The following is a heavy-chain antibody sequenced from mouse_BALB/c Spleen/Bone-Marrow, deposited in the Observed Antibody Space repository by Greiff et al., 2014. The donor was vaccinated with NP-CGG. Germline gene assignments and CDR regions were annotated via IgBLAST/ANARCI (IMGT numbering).Heavy chain of an antibody. CDR2: ISSGSTAI. V-gene: IGHV5-17*02. CDR1: GFTFSSFG. CDR3: ARGGNWDDFDV. Sequence: EVQGVESGGGLVQPGGSRKLSCAASGFTFSSFGMHWVRQAPEKGLEWVAYISSGSTAICYADTVKGRFTISRDNPKNTLFLQMTSLRSVDTAMYYCARGGNWDDFDVWGAGTTVTVSS. J-gene: IGHJ1*01. D-gene: IGHD4-1*01.